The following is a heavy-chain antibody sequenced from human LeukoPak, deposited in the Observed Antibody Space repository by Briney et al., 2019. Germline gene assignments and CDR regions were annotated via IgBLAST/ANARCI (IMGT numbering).Heavy chain of an antibody. Sequence: PSETLSLTCAVYGGSFSGYYWSWIRQPPGKGLEWIGEINHSGSTNYNPSLKSRVTISVDTSKNQFSLKLSSVTAADTAVYYCARSGCSGGSCYVDYWGQGTLVTVSS. J-gene: IGHJ4*02. CDR3: ARSGCSGGSCYVDY. V-gene: IGHV4-34*01. D-gene: IGHD2-15*01. CDR1: GGSFSGYY. CDR2: INHSGST.